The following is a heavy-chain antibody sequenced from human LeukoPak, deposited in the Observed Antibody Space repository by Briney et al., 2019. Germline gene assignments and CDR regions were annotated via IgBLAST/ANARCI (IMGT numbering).Heavy chain of an antibody. J-gene: IGHJ4*02. Sequence: PGGSLTLAWSASGFTVRSHWMRGVPPTPGGGGVWVSRISTDGSTTGYADSVKGRFTISRDNAKITVDVQLNSLRAEERPVLYCTRDRTTATLSDSWGQGTLVIAPS. CDR3: TRDRTTATLSDS. D-gene: IGHD4-17*01. CDR1: GFTVRSHW. CDR2: ISTDGSTT. V-gene: IGHV3-74*01.